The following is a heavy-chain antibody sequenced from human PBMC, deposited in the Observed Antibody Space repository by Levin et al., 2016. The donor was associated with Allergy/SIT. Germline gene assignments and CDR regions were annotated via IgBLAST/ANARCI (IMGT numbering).Heavy chain of an antibody. V-gene: IGHV3-15*01. CDR3: TTGRRDTTYDFWSGPRHYYGMDV. CDR1: GFTFSNAW. D-gene: IGHD3-3*01. J-gene: IGHJ6*02. Sequence: GESLKISCAASGFTFSNAWMSWVRQAPGKGLEWVGRIKSKTDGGTTDYAAPVKGRFTISRDDSKNTLYLQMNSLKTEDTAVYYCTTGRRDTTYDFWSGPRHYYGMDVWGQGTTVTVSS. CDR2: IKSKTDGGTT.